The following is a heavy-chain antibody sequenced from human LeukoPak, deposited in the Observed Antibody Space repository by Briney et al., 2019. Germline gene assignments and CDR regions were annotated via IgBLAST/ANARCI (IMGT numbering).Heavy chain of an antibody. CDR2: FDPEDGET. J-gene: IGHJ4*02. V-gene: IGHV1-24*01. CDR1: GYTLTELS. D-gene: IGHD6-13*01. CDR3: ATEPLIYSSSWHDY. Sequence: ASVKVSYKVSGYTLTELSMHWVRQAPGKGLEWMGGFDPEDGETIYAQKFQGRVTMTEDTSTDTAYMELSSLRSEDTAVYYCATEPLIYSSSWHDYRGQGTLVTVSS.